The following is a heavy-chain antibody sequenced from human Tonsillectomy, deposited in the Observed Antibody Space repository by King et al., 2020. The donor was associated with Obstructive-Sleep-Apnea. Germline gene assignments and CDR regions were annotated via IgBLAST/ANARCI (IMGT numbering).Heavy chain of an antibody. Sequence: QLVQSGGGVVQPGRSLRLSCAASGFTFSSYAMHWVRQAPDKGLEGVAVISYDGSNKYYANSVKGRFTISRANSKNTLYLQMNSLRAEDTAVYYCARDKDDFSIAFDIWGQGTMVTVSS. D-gene: IGHD3-3*01. CDR1: GFTFSSYA. J-gene: IGHJ3*02. V-gene: IGHV3-30*04. CDR2: ISYDGSNK. CDR3: ARDKDDFSIAFDI.